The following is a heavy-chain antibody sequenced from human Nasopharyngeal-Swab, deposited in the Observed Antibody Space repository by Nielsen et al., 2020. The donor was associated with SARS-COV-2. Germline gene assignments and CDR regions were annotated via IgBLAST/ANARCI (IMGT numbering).Heavy chain of an antibody. J-gene: IGHJ5*02. CDR3: ARDLLGIWFGELSFLGWFDP. V-gene: IGHV6-1*01. D-gene: IGHD3-10*01. Sequence: WIRQSPSRGLEWLGRTYYRSKWYNDCAVSVKSRITINPDTSKNQFSLQLNSVTPEDTAVYYCARDLLGIWFGELSFLGWFDPWGQGTLVTVSS. CDR2: TYYRSKWYN.